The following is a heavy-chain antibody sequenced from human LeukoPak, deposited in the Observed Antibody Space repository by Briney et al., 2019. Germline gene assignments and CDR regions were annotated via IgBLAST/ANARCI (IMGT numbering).Heavy chain of an antibody. D-gene: IGHD5-18*01. V-gene: IGHV4-34*01. CDR2: IDHSGST. CDR1: GGSFSGYY. J-gene: IGHJ4*02. Sequence: PSETLSLTCAVYGGSFSGYYWSWIRQPPGKGLEWIGGIDHSGSTNYNPSLKSRVTISVDTSKNQFSLKLISVTAADTAVYYCARGRSRPWMQLWSPPFDFWGQGTLVTVSS. CDR3: ARGRSRPWMQLWSPPFDF.